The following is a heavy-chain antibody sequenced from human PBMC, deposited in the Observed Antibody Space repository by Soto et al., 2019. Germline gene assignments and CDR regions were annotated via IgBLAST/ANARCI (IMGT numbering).Heavy chain of an antibody. V-gene: IGHV4-31*03. CDR2: IYYSGST. J-gene: IGHJ5*02. Sequence: SETLSLTCTVSGGSISSGGYYWSWIRQHPGKGLEWIGYIYYSGSTYYNPSLKSRVTISVDTSKNQFSLKLSSVTAADTAVYYCARDHPISDCSGGSRRHWLDPWGQGTLVTVSS. CDR3: ARDHPISDCSGGSRRHWLDP. D-gene: IGHD2-15*01. CDR1: GGSISSGGYY.